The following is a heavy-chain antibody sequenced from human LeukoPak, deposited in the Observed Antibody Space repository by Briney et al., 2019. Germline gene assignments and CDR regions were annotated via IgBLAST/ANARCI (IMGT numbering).Heavy chain of an antibody. J-gene: IGHJ4*02. D-gene: IGHD3-3*01. CDR2: INPNSGGT. Sequence: ASVKVSCKASGYTFTGYYMHWVRQAPGQGLEWMGWINPNSGGTNYAQNFQGRVTMTRDTSISTAYMELSRLSSDDTAVYYCARDDRYYDFWSGYHVWGQGTLVTVSS. V-gene: IGHV1-2*02. CDR3: ARDDRYYDFWSGYHV. CDR1: GYTFTGYY.